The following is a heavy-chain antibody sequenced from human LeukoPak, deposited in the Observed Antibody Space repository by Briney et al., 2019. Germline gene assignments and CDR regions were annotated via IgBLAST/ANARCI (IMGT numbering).Heavy chain of an antibody. CDR1: GGSISSGGYS. CDR3: AREMARCGGDCYSLGMDV. CDR2: IYSGGST. D-gene: IGHD2-21*02. Sequence: LSLTCTVSGGSISSGGYSWSWVRQAPGKGLEWVSVIYSGGSTYYADSVKGRFTISRDNSKNTLYLQMNSLRAEDTAVYYCAREMARCGGDCYSLGMDVWGQGTTVTVSS. V-gene: IGHV3-53*01. J-gene: IGHJ6*02.